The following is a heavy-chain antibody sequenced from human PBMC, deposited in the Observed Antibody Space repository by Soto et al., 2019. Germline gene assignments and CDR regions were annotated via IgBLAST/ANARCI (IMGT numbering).Heavy chain of an antibody. Sequence: QVQLVQSGAEMRKPGSSVKVSCRTSGGTFRNYAFSWVRQAPGKGLEWMGGIIPIFGTTNYAQKFQDRLTINADDSTSTAYMELSSLGFEDTAVYYCATSAQRHYYYNALDVWGQGTTVTVSS. CDR1: GGTFRNYA. CDR2: IIPIFGTT. CDR3: ATSAQRHYYYNALDV. J-gene: IGHJ6*02. V-gene: IGHV1-69*12. D-gene: IGHD2-2*01.